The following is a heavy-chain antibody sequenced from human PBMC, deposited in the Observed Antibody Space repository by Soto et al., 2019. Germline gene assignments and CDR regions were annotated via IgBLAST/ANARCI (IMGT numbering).Heavy chain of an antibody. Sequence: PSETLSLTCTVSGGSISSYYWSWIRQPPGKGLEWIGYIYYSGSTNYNPSLKSRVTISVDTSKNQFSLKLSSVTAADTAVYYCAGTYYYGSGSYSTFDYWGQGTLVTVSS. J-gene: IGHJ4*02. D-gene: IGHD3-10*01. CDR2: IYYSGST. V-gene: IGHV4-59*01. CDR3: AGTYYYGSGSYSTFDY. CDR1: GGSISSYY.